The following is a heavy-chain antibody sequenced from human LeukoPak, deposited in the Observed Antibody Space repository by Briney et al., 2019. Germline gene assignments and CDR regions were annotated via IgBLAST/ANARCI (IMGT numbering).Heavy chain of an antibody. Sequence: SETLSLTCTVSGDSISSGGYYWSWIRQHPGKGLEWIGYIYYSGSTFYNPSLKSRVTISVDTSKNQFSLRLSSVTAADTAVCYCARDPRGGGYSFDYWGQGTLVTVSS. CDR3: ARDPRGGGYSFDY. CDR1: GDSISSGGYY. J-gene: IGHJ4*02. D-gene: IGHD5-12*01. CDR2: IYYSGST. V-gene: IGHV4-31*03.